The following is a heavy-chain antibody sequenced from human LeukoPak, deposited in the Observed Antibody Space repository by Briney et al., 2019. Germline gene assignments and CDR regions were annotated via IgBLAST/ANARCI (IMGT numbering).Heavy chain of an antibody. CDR2: INPHTGDT. Sequence: GASVKVSCKASGYTFVTYGISWVRQAPGQGLEWMGWINPHTGDTKNAQKFHDRVTMTADPFTDTAYMELRSLRSDDTAVYYCARDDFDFDYWAQGTLVTVS. CDR3: ARDDFDFDY. V-gene: IGHV1-18*01. J-gene: IGHJ4*02. D-gene: IGHD3/OR15-3a*01. CDR1: GYTFVTYG.